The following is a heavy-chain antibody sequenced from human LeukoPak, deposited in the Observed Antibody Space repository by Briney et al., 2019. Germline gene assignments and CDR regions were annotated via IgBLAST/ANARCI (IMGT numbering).Heavy chain of an antibody. CDR2: INHSGST. CDR1: GYSISSAFY. J-gene: IGHJ3*02. D-gene: IGHD5-18*01. CDR3: ARGRGYSYVHDAFDI. V-gene: IGHV4-34*01. Sequence: SETLSLTCAVSGYSISSAFYWSWIRQPPGKGLEWIGEINHSGSTNYNPSLKSRVTISVDTSKNQFSLKLSSVTAADTAVYYCARGRGYSYVHDAFDIWGQGTMVTVSS.